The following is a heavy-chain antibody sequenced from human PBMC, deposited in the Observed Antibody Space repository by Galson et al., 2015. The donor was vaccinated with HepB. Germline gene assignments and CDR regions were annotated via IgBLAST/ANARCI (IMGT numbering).Heavy chain of an antibody. CDR2: INPSGGST. CDR1: GYTFTSYY. J-gene: IGHJ4*02. Sequence: SVKVSCKASGYTFTSYYMHWVRQAPGQGLEWMGIINPSGGSTSYAQKFQGRVTMTRDTSTSTVYMELSSLRSEDTAVYYCAGDAVVVPAANSQYYFDYWGQGTLVTVSS. CDR3: AGDAVVVPAANSQYYFDY. D-gene: IGHD2-2*01. V-gene: IGHV1-46*03.